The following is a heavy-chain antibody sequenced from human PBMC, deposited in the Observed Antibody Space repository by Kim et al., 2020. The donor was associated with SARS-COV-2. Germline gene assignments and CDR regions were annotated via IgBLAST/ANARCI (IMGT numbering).Heavy chain of an antibody. CDR2: MKQDESEK. J-gene: IGHJ4*02. D-gene: IGHD1-26*01. V-gene: IGHV3-7*01. Sequence: GGSLRLSCAASGFTFGSYWMTWVRQAPGKGLEWVANMKQDESEKFYVDSVKGRFTISRDNAKNSLYLQMNSLRVEDTAASYCARLRGTWDFDFWGQGALV. CDR3: ARLRGTWDFDF. CDR1: GFTFGSYW.